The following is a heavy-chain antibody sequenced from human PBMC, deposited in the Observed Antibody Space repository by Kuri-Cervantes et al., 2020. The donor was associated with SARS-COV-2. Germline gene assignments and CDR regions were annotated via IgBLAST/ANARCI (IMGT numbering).Heavy chain of an antibody. Sequence: GESLKISCAASGFTFSSYWMSWVRQAPGKGLEWVANIKQDGSEKYYVDSVKGRFTISRDNAKNSLYLQMNSLRAEDTAVYYCARDALHYDFWSGPYFDYWGQGTLVTVSS. CDR1: GFTFSSYW. CDR2: IKQDGSEK. J-gene: IGHJ4*02. CDR3: ARDALHYDFWSGPYFDY. V-gene: IGHV3-7*01. D-gene: IGHD3-3*01.